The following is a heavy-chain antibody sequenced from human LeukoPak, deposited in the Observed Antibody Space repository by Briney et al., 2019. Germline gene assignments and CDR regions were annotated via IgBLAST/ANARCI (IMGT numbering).Heavy chain of an antibody. J-gene: IGHJ1*01. V-gene: IGHV3-21*01. CDR3: ASTGGAAAGTNRYFQH. CDR1: GFTFSSYS. Sequence: GGSLRLSCAASGFTFSSYSMNWVRQAPGKGLEWVSSISSSSSYIYYADSVKGRFTIPRDNAKNSLYLQMNSLRAEDTAVYYCASTGGAAAGTNRYFQHWGQGTLVTVSS. CDR2: ISSSSSYI. D-gene: IGHD6-13*01.